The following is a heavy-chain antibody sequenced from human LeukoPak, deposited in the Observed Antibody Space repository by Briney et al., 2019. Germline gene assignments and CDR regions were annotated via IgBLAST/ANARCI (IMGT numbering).Heavy chain of an antibody. D-gene: IGHD3-10*01. Sequence: LGESLKISCQASGYTFTHQCIGWVRQMSGSGLEWMGIIYPRDSDTIYSPSFQGHVTISADTSINTAYLEWRSLDASDTAIYYCARHSDVIGAIWGQGTLVTVSS. CDR1: GYTFTHQC. CDR2: IYPRDSDT. V-gene: IGHV5-51*01. CDR3: ARHSDVIGAI. J-gene: IGHJ4*02.